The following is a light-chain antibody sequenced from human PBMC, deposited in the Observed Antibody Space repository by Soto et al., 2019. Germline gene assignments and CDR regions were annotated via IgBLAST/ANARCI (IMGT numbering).Light chain of an antibody. CDR2: AAS. Sequence: DIQLTQSPSFLSASVGDRVTITCRPSQAISSSLAWYQHNPGKAPKLLIYAASTLQNGVPSSFSGSGSGTEFTLTISSLQPEDFATYYCQHLNDYRYTFGQGTKVEIK. J-gene: IGKJ2*01. V-gene: IGKV1-9*01. CDR1: QAISSS. CDR3: QHLNDYRYT.